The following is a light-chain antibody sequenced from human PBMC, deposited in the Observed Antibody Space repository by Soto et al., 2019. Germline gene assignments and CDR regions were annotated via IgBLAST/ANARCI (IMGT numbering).Light chain of an antibody. CDR3: SSYSGTTRVV. CDR1: SNDVGVYNF. CDR2: DVT. Sequence: QSVLTQPASVSGSLGQSITISCTGTSNDVGVYNFVSWYQQYPGKAPKLIIFDVTSRPSGVSNRFSGSKSGNTASLTVSGLQAEDEAEYYCSSYSGTTRVVFGGVTKLTVL. V-gene: IGLV2-14*03. J-gene: IGLJ2*01.